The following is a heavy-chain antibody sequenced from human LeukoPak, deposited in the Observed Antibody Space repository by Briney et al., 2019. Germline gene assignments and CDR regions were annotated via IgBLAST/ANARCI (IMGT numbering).Heavy chain of an antibody. J-gene: IGHJ5*02. CDR2: VDPEDGET. Sequence: ASVKISCKVSGHTFTDYYMHWVQQAPGKGLEWMGLVDPEDGETIYAEKFQGRVTITADTSTDTAYMELSSLRSEDTAVYYCTSGAARNWFDPWGQGTLVTVSS. V-gene: IGHV1-69-2*01. CDR1: GHTFTDYY. D-gene: IGHD6-6*01. CDR3: TSGAARNWFDP.